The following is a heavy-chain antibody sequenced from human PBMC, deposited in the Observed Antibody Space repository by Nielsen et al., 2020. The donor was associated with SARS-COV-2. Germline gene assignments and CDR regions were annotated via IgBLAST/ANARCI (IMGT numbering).Heavy chain of an antibody. Sequence: GESLKISCAASGFTFSSYWMHWVRQAPGKGLVWVSRINSDGSSTSYADSVKGRFTISRDNAKNTLYLQMNSLRAEDTAVYYCARDGPRGHYYYDSSGYPTYYYYYGMDVWGQGTTVTVSS. D-gene: IGHD3-22*01. CDR3: ARDGPRGHYYYDSSGYPTYYYYYGMDV. J-gene: IGHJ6*02. V-gene: IGHV3-74*01. CDR1: GFTFSSYW. CDR2: INSDGSST.